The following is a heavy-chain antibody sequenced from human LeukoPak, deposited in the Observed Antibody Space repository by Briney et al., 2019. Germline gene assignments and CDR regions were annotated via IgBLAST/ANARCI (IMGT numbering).Heavy chain of an antibody. V-gene: IGHV4-30-4*08. CDR2: IYYSGST. J-gene: IGHJ4*02. Sequence: PSETLSLTCTVSGGSISSYYWSWIRQPPGKGLEWIGYIYYSGSTYYNPSLKSRVTISVDTSKNQFSLKLSSVTAADTAVYYCARGYDILTGYYKGDFDYWGQGTLVTVSS. CDR1: GGSISSYY. D-gene: IGHD3-9*01. CDR3: ARGYDILTGYYKGDFDY.